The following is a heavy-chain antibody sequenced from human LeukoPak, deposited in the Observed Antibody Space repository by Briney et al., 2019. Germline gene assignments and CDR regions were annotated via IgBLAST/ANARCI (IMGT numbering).Heavy chain of an antibody. CDR3: ARDLIRYYYDSSAYYFDY. V-gene: IGHV3-21*01. CDR1: GFTFSSYS. J-gene: IGHJ4*02. D-gene: IGHD3-22*01. CDR2: ISSSSSYI. Sequence: SGGSLRLSCAASGFTFSSYSMNWVRQAPGKGLEWVSSISSSSSYIYYADSVKGRFTISRDNAKNSLYLQMNSLRAEDTAVYYCARDLIRYYYDSSAYYFDYWGRGTLVTVSS.